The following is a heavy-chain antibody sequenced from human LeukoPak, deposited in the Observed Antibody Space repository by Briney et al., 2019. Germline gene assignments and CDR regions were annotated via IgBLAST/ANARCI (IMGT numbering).Heavy chain of an antibody. CDR1: GGSISSGDYY. Sequence: SQTLSLTCTVSGGSISSGDYYWSWIRQPPGKGLEWIGYIYYSGSTYYNPSLKSRVTISVDTSKNQLSLKLSSVTAADTAVYYCARDPLEASNYYGMDVWGQGTTVTVSS. CDR3: ARDPLEASNYYGMDV. J-gene: IGHJ6*02. D-gene: IGHD5-12*01. CDR2: IYYSGST. V-gene: IGHV4-30-4*01.